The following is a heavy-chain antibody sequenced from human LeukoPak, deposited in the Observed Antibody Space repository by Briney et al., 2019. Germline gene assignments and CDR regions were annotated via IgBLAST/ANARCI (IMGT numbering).Heavy chain of an antibody. V-gene: IGHV4-59*01. CDR3: ARRYYDILTGYTKDYYYYYYMDV. D-gene: IGHD3-9*01. CDR2: IYYSGST. CDR1: GGSISSYF. Sequence: SETLSLTCTVSGGSISSYFWSWIRQPPGKGLEWIGYIYYSGSTNYNPSLKSRVTISVDTSKNQFSLKLSSVTAADTAVYYCARRYYDILTGYTKDYYYYYYMDVWGKGTTVTVSS. J-gene: IGHJ6*03.